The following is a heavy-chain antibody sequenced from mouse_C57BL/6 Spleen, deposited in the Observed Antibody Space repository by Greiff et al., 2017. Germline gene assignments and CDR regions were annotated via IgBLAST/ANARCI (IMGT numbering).Heavy chain of an antibody. V-gene: IGHV1-64*01. CDR2: IHPNSGST. CDR1: GYTFTSYW. CDR3: ARYTPADYAMDY. D-gene: IGHD5-1-1*01. J-gene: IGHJ4*01. Sequence: QVQLQQPGAELVKPGASVKLSCKASGYTFTSYWMHWVKQRPGQGLEWIGMIHPNSGSTNYNEKFKSKATLTVDKSSSTAYMQLSSLTSEDSAVYYCARYTPADYAMDYWGQGTSVTVSS.